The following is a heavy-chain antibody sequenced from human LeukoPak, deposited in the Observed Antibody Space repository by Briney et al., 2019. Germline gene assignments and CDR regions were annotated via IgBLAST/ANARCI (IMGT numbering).Heavy chain of an antibody. Sequence: NPGRSLRLSCAASGFTFSDYSMIWVRQAPGKGLEWVSSIRSRSSYKYYADSVKGRFTISRDNAKNSLYLQVNSLRAEDTAVYYCARVQDGYSYGQVGEYFQHWGQGTLVSVSS. V-gene: IGHV3-21*01. J-gene: IGHJ1*01. CDR1: GFTFSDYS. CDR2: IRSRSSYK. D-gene: IGHD5-18*01. CDR3: ARVQDGYSYGQVGEYFQH.